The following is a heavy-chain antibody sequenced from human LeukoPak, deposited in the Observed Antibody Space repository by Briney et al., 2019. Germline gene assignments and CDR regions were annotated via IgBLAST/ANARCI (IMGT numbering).Heavy chain of an antibody. V-gene: IGHV3-30*02. D-gene: IGHD3-10*01. J-gene: IGHJ3*02. CDR3: ARSRFGELSSSAFDI. Sequence: GGSLRLSCAASGFTFSSYGMHWVRQAPGKGLEWVAFIRYDGSNKYYADSVKGRFTISRDNSKNTLYLQMNSLRAEDTAVYYCARSRFGELSSSAFDIWGQGTMVTVSS. CDR1: GFTFSSYG. CDR2: IRYDGSNK.